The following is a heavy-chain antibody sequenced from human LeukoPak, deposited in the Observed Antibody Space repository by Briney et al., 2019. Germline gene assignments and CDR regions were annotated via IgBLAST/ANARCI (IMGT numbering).Heavy chain of an antibody. D-gene: IGHD2-21*01. V-gene: IGHV3-11*01. Sequence: GGSLRLSCAASGFTFSDYYMSWIRQAPGKGLEWLSYISKNGKTIYYADSIKGRFTISRDNAKKSVYLQMNSLSTEDTAVYYFATPGLLGVIPWGQGTLVTVSS. J-gene: IGHJ5*02. CDR3: ATPGLLGVIP. CDR2: ISKNGKTI. CDR1: GFTFSDYY.